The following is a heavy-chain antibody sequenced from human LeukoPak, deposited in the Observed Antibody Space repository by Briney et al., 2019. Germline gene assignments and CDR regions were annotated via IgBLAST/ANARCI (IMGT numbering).Heavy chain of an antibody. CDR3: ARGLSVRGAITDY. Sequence: SETLSLTCAVYGGSFSGYYWSWIRQPPGKGLEWIGEINHSGSTNYNPSLKSRVTISVDTSKNQFSLKLSSVTAADTAVYYCARGLSVRGAITDYWGQGTLVTVSS. CDR2: INHSGST. D-gene: IGHD3-10*01. CDR1: GGSFSGYY. J-gene: IGHJ4*02. V-gene: IGHV4-34*01.